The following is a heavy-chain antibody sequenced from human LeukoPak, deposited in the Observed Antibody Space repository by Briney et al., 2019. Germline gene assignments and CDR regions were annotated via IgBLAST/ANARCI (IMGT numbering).Heavy chain of an antibody. CDR3: ARDEDGDYPNDY. J-gene: IGHJ4*02. CDR2: INPNSGGT. Sequence: ASVKVSCKASGYTFTGYYMHWVRQAPGQGLEWMGRINPNSGGTNYAQKFQGRVTMTRDTSISTAYMELSSLRSEDTAVYYCARDEDGDYPNDYWGQGTLVTVSS. D-gene: IGHD4-17*01. CDR1: GYTFTGYY. V-gene: IGHV1-2*06.